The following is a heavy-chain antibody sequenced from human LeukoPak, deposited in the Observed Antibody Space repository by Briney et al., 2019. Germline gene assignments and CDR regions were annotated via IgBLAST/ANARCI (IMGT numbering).Heavy chain of an antibody. J-gene: IGHJ3*02. V-gene: IGHV4-59*01. CDR2: IYYTGST. Sequence: TSETLSLTCTVSGGSISYYYWSWIRQPPGKGLEWIGYIYYTGSTNYNPSLKSRVTISVDTSKNRFSLNLSSVTAADTAVYYCAAYSSGSYWEAFDIWGQGTMVTVSS. CDR3: AAYSSGSYWEAFDI. CDR1: GGSISYYY. D-gene: IGHD6-19*01.